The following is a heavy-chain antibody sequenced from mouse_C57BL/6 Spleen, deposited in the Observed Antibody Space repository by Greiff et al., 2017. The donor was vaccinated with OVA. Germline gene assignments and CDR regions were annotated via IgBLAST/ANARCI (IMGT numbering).Heavy chain of an antibody. J-gene: IGHJ3*01. Sequence: DVHLVESGGDLVKPGGSLKLSCAASGFTFSSYGMSWVRQTPDKRLEWVATISSGGSYTYYPDSVKGRFTISRDNAKNTLYLQMSSLKSEDTAMYYCARHSDYGSSYFAYWGQVTLVTVSA. CDR2: ISSGGSYT. CDR3: ARHSDYGSSYFAY. D-gene: IGHD1-1*01. V-gene: IGHV5-6*01. CDR1: GFTFSSYG.